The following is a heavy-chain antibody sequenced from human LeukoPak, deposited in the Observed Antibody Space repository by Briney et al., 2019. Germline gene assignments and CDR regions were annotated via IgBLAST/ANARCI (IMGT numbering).Heavy chain of an antibody. J-gene: IGHJ3*02. Sequence: PSETLSLTCTVSGGSISSYYWSWIRHPPGKGLAWIGYIYYSGSTNYNPSLKSRVTISVDTSKNQFSLKLSSVTAADTAVYYCARDCVTTIFGVVIENDAFDIWGQGTMVTVSS. CDR3: ARDCVTTIFGVVIENDAFDI. D-gene: IGHD3-3*01. V-gene: IGHV4-59*12. CDR2: IYYSGST. CDR1: GGSISSYY.